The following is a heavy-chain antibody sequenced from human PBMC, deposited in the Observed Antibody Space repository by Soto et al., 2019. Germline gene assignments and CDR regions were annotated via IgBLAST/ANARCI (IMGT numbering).Heavy chain of an antibody. CDR2: ISGSGGST. CDR3: AKSHVVVVTYFDY. J-gene: IGHJ4*02. V-gene: IGHV3-23*01. CDR1: GFTFSSYA. D-gene: IGHD3-22*01. Sequence: GGSLRLSCAASGFTFSSYAMSWVRQAPGKGLEWVSAISGSGGSTYYADSVKGWFTISRDNSKNTLYLQMNSLRAEDTAVYYCAKSHVVVVTYFDYWGQGTLVTVSS.